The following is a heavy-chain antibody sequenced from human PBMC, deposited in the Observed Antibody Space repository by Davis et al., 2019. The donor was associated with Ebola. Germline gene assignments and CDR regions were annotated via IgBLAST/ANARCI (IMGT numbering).Heavy chain of an antibody. J-gene: IGHJ4*02. D-gene: IGHD5-18*01. CDR3: ARRRYSRPFDY. V-gene: IGHV4-59*01. Sequence: SETLSLTCTVSGGSISKYLWTWIRQAPGKGLEWIGDIYYNGNTNYNPSLKSRVTISVDTARNQFSLKLTSVTTPDTAVYYCARRRYSRPFDYWGQGTLVTVSS. CDR2: IYYNGNT. CDR1: GGSISKYL.